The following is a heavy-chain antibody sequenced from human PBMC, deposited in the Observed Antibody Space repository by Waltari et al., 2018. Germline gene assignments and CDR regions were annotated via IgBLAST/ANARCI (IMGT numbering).Heavy chain of an antibody. CDR1: GGSISTYH. V-gene: IGHV4-4*07. Sequence: QVQLQESGPGLVKPSETLSLTCTVSGGSISTYHWSWIRQPAGRGLEWIGRFYPSGTTNYNPSLKSRVTMSVDASKNLFSLRLSSVTAADTAVYYCERRYNGYDYSYFDYWGQGTLVTVSS. J-gene: IGHJ4*02. D-gene: IGHD5-12*01. CDR3: ERRYNGYDYSYFDY. CDR2: FYPSGTT.